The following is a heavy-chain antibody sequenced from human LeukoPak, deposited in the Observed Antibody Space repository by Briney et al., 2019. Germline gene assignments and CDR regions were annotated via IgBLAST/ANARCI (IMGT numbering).Heavy chain of an antibody. CDR1: GFTFRSYW. V-gene: IGHV3-7*01. J-gene: IGHJ4*02. D-gene: IGHD5-12*01. Sequence: GGSLRLSCAASGFTFRSYWMSWVRQAPGKGLEWVANINQGGSVRYYVDSVKGRFTISRDDAKNSLYVQMNSLRDEDTAVYYCARVGYSGWNLEYWGQGTLVTVSS. CDR2: INQGGSVR. CDR3: ARVGYSGWNLEY.